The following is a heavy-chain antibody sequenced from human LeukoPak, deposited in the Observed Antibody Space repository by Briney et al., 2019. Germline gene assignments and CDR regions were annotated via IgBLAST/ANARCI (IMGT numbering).Heavy chain of an antibody. CDR3: ARGVKVGFDY. D-gene: IGHD1-26*01. V-gene: IGHV4-34*01. Sequence: PSETLSLTCAVYGGSFSGYYWSWIRQPPGKGLEWIGEINHSGSTNYNPSLKSRVTISVDTSKNQFSLKLSSVIAADTAVYYCARGVKVGFDYWGQGTLVTVSS. J-gene: IGHJ4*02. CDR1: GGSFSGYY. CDR2: INHSGST.